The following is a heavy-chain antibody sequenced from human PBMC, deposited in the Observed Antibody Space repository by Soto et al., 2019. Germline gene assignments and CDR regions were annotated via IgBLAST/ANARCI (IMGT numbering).Heavy chain of an antibody. CDR3: ASKAACGGDCYAFDS. J-gene: IGHJ4*02. D-gene: IGHD2-21*02. V-gene: IGHV1-69*06. CDR1: GGIFNSNN. CDR2: IIPLFGTA. Sequence: QVYLVQSGAEVKKPGSSVKISCKASGGIFNSNNINWVRQAAGEGLEWMGGIIPLFGTANYAEKFQGRVTITADKSTKTEYMELTSLRSEDTAVYYCASKAACGGDCYAFDSWGQGTLVTVSS.